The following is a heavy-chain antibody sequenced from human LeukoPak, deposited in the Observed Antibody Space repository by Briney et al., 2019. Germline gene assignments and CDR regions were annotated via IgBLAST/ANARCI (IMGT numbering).Heavy chain of an antibody. D-gene: IGHD2-21*02. J-gene: IGHJ6*02. CDR2: MNPNSGNT. V-gene: IGHV1-8*01. Sequence: ASVKVSCKASGYTFTSYDINWVRQATGQGLEWMGWMNPNSGNTGYAQKFQGRVTMTRNNSISTAYVELSSLRSEDTAVYYCAREGYCGGDCYSLYYYYYGMDVWGQGTTVTVSS. CDR3: AREGYCGGDCYSLYYYYYGMDV. CDR1: GYTFTSYD.